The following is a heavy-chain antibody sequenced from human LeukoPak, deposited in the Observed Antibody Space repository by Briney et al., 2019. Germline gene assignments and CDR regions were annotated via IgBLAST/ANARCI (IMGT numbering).Heavy chain of an antibody. J-gene: IGHJ4*02. CDR1: GGSFSGYY. D-gene: IGHD5-24*01. CDR3: ASLEGYKALRFGPAPYFDY. V-gene: IGHV4-34*01. Sequence: SETLSLTCAVYGGSFSGYYWSRIRQPPGKGLEWIGEINHSGSTNYNPSLKSRVTISVDTPKNQFSLKLSSVTAADTAVYYCASLEGYKALRFGPAPYFDYWGQGTLVTVSS. CDR2: INHSGST.